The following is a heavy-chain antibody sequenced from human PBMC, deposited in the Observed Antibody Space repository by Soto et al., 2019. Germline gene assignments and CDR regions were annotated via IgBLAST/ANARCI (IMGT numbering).Heavy chain of an antibody. CDR3: AKGPLRDSGYVYWFDP. Sequence: PGGSLRLSCAASGFTFSSYGMHWVRQAPGKGLEWVAVISYDGSNKYYADSVKGRFTISRDNSKNTLYLQMNSLRAEDTAVYYCAKGPLRDSGYVYWFDPWGQETLVTVSS. CDR1: GFTFSSYG. J-gene: IGHJ5*02. D-gene: IGHD5-12*01. CDR2: ISYDGSNK. V-gene: IGHV3-30*18.